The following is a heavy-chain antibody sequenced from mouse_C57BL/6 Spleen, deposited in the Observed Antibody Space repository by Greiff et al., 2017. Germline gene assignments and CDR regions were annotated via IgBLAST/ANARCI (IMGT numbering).Heavy chain of an antibody. D-gene: IGHD2-5*01. Sequence: QVQLQQPGAELVKPGASVKLSCKASGYTFTSYWMHWVKQRPGQGLEWIGMIHPNSGSTNYNEKFKSKATLTVDKSSSTAYMQLSSLTSEDSAVYYCARRDYSNWYFDVWGKGTTVTVSS. J-gene: IGHJ1*03. CDR2: IHPNSGST. V-gene: IGHV1-64*01. CDR1: GYTFTSYW. CDR3: ARRDYSNWYFDV.